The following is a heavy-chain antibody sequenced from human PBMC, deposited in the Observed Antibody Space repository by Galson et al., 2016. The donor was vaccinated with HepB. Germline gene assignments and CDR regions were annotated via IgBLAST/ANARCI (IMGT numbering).Heavy chain of an antibody. CDR1: GFTFNNYD. V-gene: IGHV3-48*02. CDR3: ARDGRRGYDMDV. CDR2: IASNRRTI. J-gene: IGHJ6*02. Sequence: SLRLSCAASGFTFNNYDMHWFRQAPGKGLEGVSYIASNRRTIYYADSARGRFTISSDNAKNSLYLQMNSLRDEDTAVYYCARDGRRGYDMDVWGQGTTVTVSS.